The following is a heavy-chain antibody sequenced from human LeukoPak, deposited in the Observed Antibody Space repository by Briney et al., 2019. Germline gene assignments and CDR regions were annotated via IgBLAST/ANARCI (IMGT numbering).Heavy chain of an antibody. V-gene: IGHV3-23*01. CDR3: ASSRGPAAIWKPYNWFDP. J-gene: IGHJ5*02. CDR2: TSGSGGST. Sequence: GGSLRLSCAASGFTFSSYAMSWVRQAPGKGLEWVSATSGSGGSTYYADSVKGRFTISRDNSKNTLYLQVNTLRAEDTAVYYCASSRGPAAIWKPYNWFDPWRQGTLVTVSS. D-gene: IGHD2-2*02. CDR1: GFTFSSYA.